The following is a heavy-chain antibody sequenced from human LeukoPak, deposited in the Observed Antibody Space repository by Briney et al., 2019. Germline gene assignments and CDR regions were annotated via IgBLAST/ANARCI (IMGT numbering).Heavy chain of an antibody. D-gene: IGHD6-6*01. CDR1: GFTFSAYA. Sequence: GGSLSLSCEASGFTFSAYAMTWVRPAPGQGLEWVSLINGDGSGTGYADSERGRFTVSRDNAKNTLFLQMSSLRAEDTAMYYWARDTGYSSSLWGQGTLVTVSS. CDR3: ARDTGYSSSL. V-gene: IGHV3-74*01. J-gene: IGHJ4*02. CDR2: INGDGSGT.